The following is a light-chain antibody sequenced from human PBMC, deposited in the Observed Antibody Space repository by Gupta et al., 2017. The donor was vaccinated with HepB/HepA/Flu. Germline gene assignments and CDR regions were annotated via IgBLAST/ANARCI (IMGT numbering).Light chain of an antibody. CDR3: CSYAGNNNEV. Sequence: PPASPSGSPVPSITISCAGSSSDVGRWNLVSWYQQHPDKAPKGRMYEVSGRPSGASTRSSGSKSGKTASLTISGLQAEDEADYYCCSYAGNNNEVFGRGTKFTVL. CDR1: SSDVGRWNL. J-gene: IGLJ2*01. V-gene: IGLV2-23*02. CDR2: EVS.